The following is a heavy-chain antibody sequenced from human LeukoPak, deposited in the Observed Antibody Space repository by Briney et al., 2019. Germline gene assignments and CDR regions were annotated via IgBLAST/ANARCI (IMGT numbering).Heavy chain of an antibody. Sequence: PSETLSLTCTVSGGPISSDNYQWSWIRQPPGKGLEWIGYINYSGSTYYNPSLKSRLTISVDTSKNHFSLKLSSVTAADTAVYYCARYGSGSTWFDPWGQGTLVTVSS. CDR3: ARYGSGSTWFDP. CDR2: INYSGST. J-gene: IGHJ5*02. CDR1: GGPISSDNYQ. D-gene: IGHD3-10*01. V-gene: IGHV4-30-4*01.